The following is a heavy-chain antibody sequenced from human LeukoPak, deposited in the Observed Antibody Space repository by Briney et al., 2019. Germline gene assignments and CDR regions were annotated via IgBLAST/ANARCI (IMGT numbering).Heavy chain of an antibody. CDR1: GGTFSSYA. Sequence: GASVKVSCKASGGTFSSYAISWVRQAPGQGLEWMGRIIPILGIANYAQKFQGRVTITADKSTSTAYMELSSLRSEDTAVYYCAREVVVTYYFDYWGQGTLVTVSS. J-gene: IGHJ4*02. D-gene: IGHD2-21*02. V-gene: IGHV1-69*04. CDR3: AREVVVTYYFDY. CDR2: IIPILGIA.